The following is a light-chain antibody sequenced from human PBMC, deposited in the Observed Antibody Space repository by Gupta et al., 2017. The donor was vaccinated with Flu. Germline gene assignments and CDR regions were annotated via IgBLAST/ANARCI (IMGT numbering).Light chain of an antibody. CDR2: KAS. V-gene: IGKV1-5*03. Sequence: DIQMTQSPSTLSASVGDRVTITCRASQSISSWLAWYQQKPGKAPKLLIYKASSLKSGVPSRFSGSGSGTEFTLTISSLQPDDFATYYCQQDNSYPWTFGQGTKVEIK. CDR3: QQDNSYPWT. CDR1: QSISSW. J-gene: IGKJ1*01.